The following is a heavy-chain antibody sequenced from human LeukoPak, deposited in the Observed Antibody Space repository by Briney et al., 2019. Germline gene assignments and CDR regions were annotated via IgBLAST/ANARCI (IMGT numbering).Heavy chain of an antibody. J-gene: IGHJ4*02. CDR2: ISYDGSNK. Sequence: GGSLRLSCAASGFTFSSYAMHWVRQAPGKGLEWVAVISYDGSNKYYADSVKGRFTISRDNSKNTLYLQMNSLRAEDTALYYCAKGGWRYSSSWYLNWGQGTLVTVSS. CDR3: AKGGWRYSSSWYLN. D-gene: IGHD6-13*01. CDR1: GFTFSSYA. V-gene: IGHV3-30-3*01.